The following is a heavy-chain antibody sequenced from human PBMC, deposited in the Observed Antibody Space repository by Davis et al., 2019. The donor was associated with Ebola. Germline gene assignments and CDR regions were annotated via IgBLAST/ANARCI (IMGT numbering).Heavy chain of an antibody. J-gene: IGHJ3*01. CDR1: GFSFNTYG. CDR3: VRDPAIGKPLSTFDV. CDR2: IWYDGSRE. D-gene: IGHD1-14*01. V-gene: IGHV3-33*01. Sequence: PGGSLRLSCAASGFSFNTYGMHWVRQAPGKGLEWLAVIWYDGSREYIAESMKGRFTISRDNSRNTLFLQVNSLRVEDTAVYYCVRDPAIGKPLSTFDVWGLGTTVTVAS.